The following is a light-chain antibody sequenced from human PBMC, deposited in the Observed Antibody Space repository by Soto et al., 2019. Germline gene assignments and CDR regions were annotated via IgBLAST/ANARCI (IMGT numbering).Light chain of an antibody. CDR2: SAS. J-gene: IGKJ2*01. V-gene: IGKV1-39*01. CDR3: QQSYGTPRT. CDR1: QPIVTY. Sequence: DIQITQSPSSLSASVGDRVTITCRASQPIVTYLNWYQQKPGKVPQVLIYSASTLQSGVPSRFSGSGSGTDFTLTISSVQPEDFATYCCQQSYGTPRTFGQGTKLEL.